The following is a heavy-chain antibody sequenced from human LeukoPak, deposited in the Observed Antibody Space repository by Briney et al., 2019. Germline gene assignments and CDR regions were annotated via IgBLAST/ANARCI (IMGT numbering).Heavy chain of an antibody. V-gene: IGHV1-18*01. CDR1: GYTFINYG. J-gene: IGHJ4*02. D-gene: IGHD3-10*01. CDR3: AREYGSGSYTGIDY. Sequence: ASVKVSFKASGYTFINYGITWVRQAPGQGLEWMGWISAYNSAYNGNTHYAQKLQGRVTMTTDTSTNTGYMELRSLRSDDTVVYYCAREYGSGSYTGIDYWGQGTLVTVSS. CDR2: ISAYNSAYNGNT.